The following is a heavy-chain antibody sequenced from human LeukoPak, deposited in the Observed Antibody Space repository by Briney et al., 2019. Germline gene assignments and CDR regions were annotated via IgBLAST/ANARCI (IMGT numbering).Heavy chain of an antibody. Sequence: SETLSLTCTVSGGSISSSSYYWGWIRQPPGKGLEWIGSIYYSRSTYYNPSLKSRVTISVDTSKNQFSLKLSSVTAADTAVYYCARDRVGYDFWSGYPNQQDYYYYYMDVWGKGTTVTVSS. J-gene: IGHJ6*03. CDR3: ARDRVGYDFWSGYPNQQDYYYYYMDV. CDR1: GGSISSSSYY. D-gene: IGHD3-3*01. CDR2: IYYSRST. V-gene: IGHV4-39*07.